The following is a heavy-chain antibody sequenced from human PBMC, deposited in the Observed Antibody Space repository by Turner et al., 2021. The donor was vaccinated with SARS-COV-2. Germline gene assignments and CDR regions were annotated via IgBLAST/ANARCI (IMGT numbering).Heavy chain of an antibody. V-gene: IGHV1-69*04. Sequence: QVQLVQSGAGVKKPGCSVEVSCTASGGSFSSYGISWVRQAPGPGLEWMGRIIPYLGRANYAQKFQGSVTITADKSTSTAYMVLSSLRSEDTAVYYCAGEPYYDIVTGPMLGDFDYWGQGTLVTVSS. J-gene: IGHJ4*02. CDR2: IIPYLGRA. CDR1: GGSFSSYG. CDR3: AGEPYYDIVTGPMLGDFDY. D-gene: IGHD3-9*01.